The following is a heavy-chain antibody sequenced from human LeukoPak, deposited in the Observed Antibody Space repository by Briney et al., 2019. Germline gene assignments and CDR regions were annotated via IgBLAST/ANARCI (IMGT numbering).Heavy chain of an antibody. CDR3: AARGPVYDSSGYYSASSSDY. Sequence: ASVKVSCKASGYTFTSYGISWVRQAPGQGLEWMGWISAYNGNTNYAQKLQGRVTMTTDTSTSTAYMELRSLRSEDTAVYYCAARGPVYDSSGYYSASSSDYWGQGTLVTVSS. V-gene: IGHV1-18*01. CDR2: ISAYNGNT. D-gene: IGHD3-22*01. CDR1: GYTFTSYG. J-gene: IGHJ4*02.